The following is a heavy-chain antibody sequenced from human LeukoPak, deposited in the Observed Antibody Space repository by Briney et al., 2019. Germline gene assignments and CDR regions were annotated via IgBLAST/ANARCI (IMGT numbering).Heavy chain of an antibody. J-gene: IGHJ4*02. Sequence: GGSLRLSCAASGFTFSSYSMNWVRQAPGKGLQWGSSISSSSSYIYYADSVKGRFTISRDSAKNSLYLQMNSLRAEDTAVYYCARGDYGDYICPGGYFDYWGQGTLVTVSS. CDR3: ARGDYGDYICPGGYFDY. CDR1: GFTFSSYS. V-gene: IGHV3-21*01. CDR2: ISSSSSYI. D-gene: IGHD4-17*01.